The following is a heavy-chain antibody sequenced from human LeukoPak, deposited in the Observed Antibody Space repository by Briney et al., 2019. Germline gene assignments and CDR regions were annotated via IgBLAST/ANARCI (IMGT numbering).Heavy chain of an antibody. CDR3: ARELMARVSSSPLRRRSYSYMDV. V-gene: IGHV4-4*07. Sequence: SETLSLTCSVSSGSISSYYWSWIRRPAGKGLEWIGHIDMSWSTNYNPSLQSRVTMSVDTSKNQFSLNLSSVTAADTAIYYCARELMARVSSSPLRRRSYSYMDVWGKGTTVTVSS. D-gene: IGHD6-6*01. CDR2: IDMSWST. CDR1: SGSISSYY. J-gene: IGHJ6*03.